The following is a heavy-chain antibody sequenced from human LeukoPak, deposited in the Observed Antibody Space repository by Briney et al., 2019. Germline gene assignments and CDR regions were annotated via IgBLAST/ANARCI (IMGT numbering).Heavy chain of an antibody. Sequence: PSETLSLTCTVSGGSISSYYWSWIRQPAGKGLEWIGRIYTSGSTNYNPSLKSRVTISVDTSKNQFSLKLSSVTAADTAVYYCARERGVGARNWFDPWGQGTLVTVSS. CDR3: ARERGVGARNWFDP. CDR1: GGSISSYY. CDR2: IYTSGST. V-gene: IGHV4-4*07. D-gene: IGHD1-26*01. J-gene: IGHJ5*02.